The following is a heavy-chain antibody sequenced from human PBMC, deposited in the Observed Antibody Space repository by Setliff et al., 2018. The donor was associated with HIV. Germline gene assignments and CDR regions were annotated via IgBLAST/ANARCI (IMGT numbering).Heavy chain of an antibody. V-gene: IGHV3-7*03. J-gene: IGHJ4*02. D-gene: IGHD4-17*01. CDR3: ARIPYSDSFFDS. CDR2: IKQDGSDK. CDR1: GFTLSQYD. Sequence: GGSLRLSCEASGFTLSQYDMSWVRQAPGEGLEWVANIKQDGSDKYYVDSVKGRFIISRDNAKNSVYLQMNSLRAEDTAVYYCARIPYSDSFFDSWGQGTLVTVSS.